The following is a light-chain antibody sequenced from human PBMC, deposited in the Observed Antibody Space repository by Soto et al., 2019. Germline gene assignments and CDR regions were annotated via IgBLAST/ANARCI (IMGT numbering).Light chain of an antibody. J-gene: IGKJ1*01. V-gene: IGKV1-5*03. CDR2: KAS. CDR1: QSCGTS. Sequence: DIQMTQSPSTLSASVGDRVTITCRASQSCGTSLAWYQQRPGKAPNLLIYKASNLESGVPSRFSGSGSGTEFTPTISSVQPDDFATYYCQQYNNYWTFGQGTKVEVK. CDR3: QQYNNYWT.